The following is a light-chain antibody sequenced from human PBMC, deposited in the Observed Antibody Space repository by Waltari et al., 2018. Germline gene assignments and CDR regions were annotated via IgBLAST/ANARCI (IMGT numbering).Light chain of an antibody. V-gene: IGKV3-20*01. J-gene: IGKJ1*01. CDR2: GAS. Sequence: EIVLTHSPGTLSLSPGERATLSCRASQSVGRYLAWYQQKPGQAPRLLIYGASTRATGIPDRFSGSGSGTDFSLIISGLEPEDFAVYFCQKYEALPATFGQGTKVEIK. CDR3: QKYEALPAT. CDR1: QSVGRY.